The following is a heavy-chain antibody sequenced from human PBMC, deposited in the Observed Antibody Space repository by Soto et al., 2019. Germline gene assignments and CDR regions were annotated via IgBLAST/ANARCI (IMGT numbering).Heavy chain of an antibody. D-gene: IGHD6-19*01. V-gene: IGHV3-30-3*01. Sequence: PGGSLRLSCAASGFTFSSYAMHWVRQAPGKGLEWVAVISYDGSNKYYADSVKGRFTISRDNSKNTLYLQMNSLRAEDTAVYYCARDQGEDSSGWYSYYYYGMDVWGQGTTVPVSS. CDR2: ISYDGSNK. J-gene: IGHJ6*02. CDR1: GFTFSSYA. CDR3: ARDQGEDSSGWYSYYYYGMDV.